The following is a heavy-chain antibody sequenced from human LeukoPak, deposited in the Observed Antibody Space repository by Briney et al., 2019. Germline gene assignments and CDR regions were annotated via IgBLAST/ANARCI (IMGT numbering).Heavy chain of an antibody. V-gene: IGHV3-30-3*01. CDR1: GFTFSSYA. J-gene: IGHJ3*02. CDR2: ISYDGSNE. Sequence: GGSLRLSCAASGFTFSSYAMHWVRQAPGKGLEWVAVISYDGSNEYYADSVKGRFTISRDNSKSTLYLQMNSLRPEDTAVYYCAREAEAFDIWGQGTMVTVSS. CDR3: AREAEAFDI.